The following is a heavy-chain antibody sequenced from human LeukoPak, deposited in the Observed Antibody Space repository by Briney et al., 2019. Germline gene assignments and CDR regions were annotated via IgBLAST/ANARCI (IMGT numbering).Heavy chain of an antibody. J-gene: IGHJ6*03. CDR1: GFTFSSYS. V-gene: IGHV3-23*01. CDR3: ARSTRNYYYMDV. Sequence: GGSLRLSCAASGFTFSSYSMNWVRQAPGKGLEWVSAISGSGGSTYYADSVKGRFTISRDNSKNTLYLQMNSLRAEDTAVYYCARSTRNYYYMDVWGKGTTVTVSS. CDR2: ISGSGGST.